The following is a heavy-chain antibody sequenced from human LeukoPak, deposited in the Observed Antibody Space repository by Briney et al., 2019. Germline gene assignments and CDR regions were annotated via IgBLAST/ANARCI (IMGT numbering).Heavy chain of an antibody. CDR1: GFTFTAYG. Sequence: ASVKVSCKASGFTFTAYGINWMRQAPGQGLEWMGWISAYNGDTKYAQKVQGRVSMTTDTSTNTAYMEVRRLRADDTAVYYCARLGRYHLFSYMDVWGKGTTVTVSS. CDR3: ARLGRYHLFSYMDV. V-gene: IGHV1-18*01. CDR2: ISAYNGDT. D-gene: IGHD1-26*01. J-gene: IGHJ6*03.